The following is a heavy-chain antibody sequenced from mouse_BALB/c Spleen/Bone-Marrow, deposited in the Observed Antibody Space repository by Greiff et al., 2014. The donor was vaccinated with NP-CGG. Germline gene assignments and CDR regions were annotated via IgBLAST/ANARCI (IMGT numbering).Heavy chain of an antibody. CDR3: ARDRSKHKLGRYLDV. D-gene: IGHD1-3*01. J-gene: IGHJ1*01. CDR2: IYPGDGDT. CDR1: GYTFTSYW. V-gene: IGHV1-87*01. Sequence: SGAELARPGASVKLSCKASGYTFTSYWMQWVKQRPGQGLEWIGAIYPGDGDTRYTQKFKGKATLTADKSSSTAYMQLNNLAFEASSVYYRARDRSKHKLGRYLDVRGAGTTVTVSS.